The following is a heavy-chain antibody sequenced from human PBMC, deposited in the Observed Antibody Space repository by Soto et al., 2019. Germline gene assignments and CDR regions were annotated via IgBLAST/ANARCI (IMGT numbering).Heavy chain of an antibody. V-gene: IGHV3-48*01. CDR3: ARERSSTSCYRFCGMDV. J-gene: IGHJ6*02. CDR2: ISSSSSTI. CDR1: GFTFSSYS. D-gene: IGHD2-2*02. Sequence: EVQLVESGGGLVQPGGSLRLSCAASGFTFSSYSMNWVRQAPGKGLEWVSYISSSSSTIYYADSVKGRFTISRDNAKNSLYLQRNSLRAEDTAVYYCARERSSTSCYRFCGMDVWGQGTTVTVSS.